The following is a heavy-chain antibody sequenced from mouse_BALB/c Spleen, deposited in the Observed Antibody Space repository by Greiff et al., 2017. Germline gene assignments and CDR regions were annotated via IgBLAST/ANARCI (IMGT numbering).Heavy chain of an antibody. CDR3: AGYDGYLYAMDY. CDR2: ISYSGST. Sequence: DVKLQESGPGLVKPSQSLSLTCTVTGYSITSDYAWNWIRQFPGNKLEWMGYISYSGSTSYNPSLKSRISITRDTSKNQFFLQLSSVTTEDTATYYCAGYDGYLYAMDYWGQGTSVTVSS. D-gene: IGHD2-3*01. CDR1: GYSITSDYA. J-gene: IGHJ4*01. V-gene: IGHV3-2*02.